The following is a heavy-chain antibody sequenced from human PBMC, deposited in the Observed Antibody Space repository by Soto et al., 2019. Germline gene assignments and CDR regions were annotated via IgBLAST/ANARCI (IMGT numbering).Heavy chain of an antibody. Sequence: ASVKVSCKVSGYTLTELSMHWVRQAPGKGLEWMGGFDPEDGETIYAQTFQGRVTMTEDTFTNTGYMELNSLTSEDTAVYYCATAHLIRYGRDYWGQGTLVTVSS. CDR3: ATAHLIRYGRDY. J-gene: IGHJ4*02. D-gene: IGHD3-16*01. CDR2: FDPEDGET. V-gene: IGHV1-24*01. CDR1: GYTLTELS.